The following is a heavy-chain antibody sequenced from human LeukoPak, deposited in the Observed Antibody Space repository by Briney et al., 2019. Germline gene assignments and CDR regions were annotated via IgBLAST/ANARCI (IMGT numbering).Heavy chain of an antibody. Sequence: GGSLRLSRAASGFTFTIAWMSWVRQAPGKGLEWVSVIYSGGSTYYADSVKGRFTISRDNSKNTLYLQMNSLRAEDTAVYYCARDLAVAGPGWLDPWGQGTLVTVSS. CDR3: ARDLAVAGPGWLDP. J-gene: IGHJ5*02. CDR1: GFTFTIAW. CDR2: IYSGGST. D-gene: IGHD6-19*01. V-gene: IGHV3-53*01.